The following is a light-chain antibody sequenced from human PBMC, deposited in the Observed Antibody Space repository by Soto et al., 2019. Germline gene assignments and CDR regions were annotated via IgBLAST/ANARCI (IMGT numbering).Light chain of an antibody. CDR3: QQSYSVPLT. CDR2: TAS. CDR1: QNINNY. J-gene: IGKJ4*01. Sequence: DIQMTQSPSSLSASVGDRVTITCRASQNINNYLNWYQQKSGEAPKLLIYTASSLQSGVPARVSGGGSGTEFILTISSLQPEDFATYYCQQSYSVPLTVGGGTKVDIK. V-gene: IGKV1-39*01.